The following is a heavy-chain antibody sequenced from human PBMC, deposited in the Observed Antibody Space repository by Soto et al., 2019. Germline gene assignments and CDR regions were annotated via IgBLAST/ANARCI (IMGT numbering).Heavy chain of an antibody. CDR3: SSLYSMDV. CDR1: GYTFTSHD. J-gene: IGHJ6*03. CDR2: INPYSGNT. V-gene: IGHV1-8*01. Sequence: ASVKVSCKASGYTFTSHDIHWLRQASGQGLEWMGSINPYSGNTAFAPKFQDRIAMTRDTSISTAYMELNSLSSEDTAVYFCSSLYSMDVWRQGTTVTVSS.